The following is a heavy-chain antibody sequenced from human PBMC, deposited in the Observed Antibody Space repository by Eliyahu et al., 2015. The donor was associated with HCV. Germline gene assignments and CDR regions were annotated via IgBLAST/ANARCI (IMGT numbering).Heavy chain of an antibody. V-gene: IGHV5-10-1*01. Sequence: EXQLVXSGAEVKKPGESLXISCKGSGSSFTSXWISWVRQMPGKGREWMGRIDPSDSYTNYSPSXQGHVTISADKSISTAYLQWSSLKASDTAMYYCATLPVYDSDGGDYYYYGMDVWGQGTTVTVSS. CDR2: IDPSDSYT. D-gene: IGHD3-22*01. CDR3: ATLPVYDSDGGDYYYYGMDV. CDR1: GSSFTSXW. J-gene: IGHJ6*02.